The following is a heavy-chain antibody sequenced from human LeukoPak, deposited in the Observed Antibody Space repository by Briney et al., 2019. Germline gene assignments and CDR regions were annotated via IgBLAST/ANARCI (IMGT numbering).Heavy chain of an antibody. Sequence: GRSLRLSCAASGFTFSSYAMHWVRQAPGKGLEWVAVISYDGSNKYYADSAKGRFTISRDNSKNTLYLQMNSLRAEDTAVYYCARDFRVAGPEYFQHWGQGTLVTVSS. V-gene: IGHV3-30*04. J-gene: IGHJ1*01. CDR1: GFTFSSYA. CDR2: ISYDGSNK. CDR3: ARDFRVAGPEYFQH. D-gene: IGHD6-19*01.